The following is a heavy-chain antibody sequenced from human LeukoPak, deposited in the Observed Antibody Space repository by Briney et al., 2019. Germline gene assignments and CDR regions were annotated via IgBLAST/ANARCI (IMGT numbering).Heavy chain of an antibody. CDR1: GGSFSGYY. Sequence: SETLSLTCAVYGGSFSGYYWSWIRQPPGKGLEWIGEINHSGSTNYNPSLKSRVTISADTSKNQFSLKLSSVTAADTAVYYCARDSCSSNSCSFDYWGQGTLVTVSS. V-gene: IGHV4-34*01. CDR3: ARDSCSSNSCSFDY. CDR2: INHSGST. J-gene: IGHJ4*02. D-gene: IGHD2-2*01.